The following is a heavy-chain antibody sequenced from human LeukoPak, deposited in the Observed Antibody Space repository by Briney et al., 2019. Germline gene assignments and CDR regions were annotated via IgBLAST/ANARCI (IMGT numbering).Heavy chain of an antibody. CDR2: IYYSGST. J-gene: IGHJ4*02. V-gene: IGHV4-30-4*03. D-gene: IGHD3-22*01. CDR1: GDSISSGDYC. Sequence: SETLSLTCSVSGDSISSGDYCWSWIRQPPGKGLEWIGYIYYSGSTYYNPSLKSRATISVDTSKNQFSLKLSSVTAADTAVYYCSSGYYYVGYWGQGTLVTVSS. CDR3: SSGYYYVGY.